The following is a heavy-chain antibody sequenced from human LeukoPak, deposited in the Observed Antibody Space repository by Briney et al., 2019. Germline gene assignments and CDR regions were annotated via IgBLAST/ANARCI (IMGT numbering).Heavy chain of an antibody. D-gene: IGHD3-3*01. J-gene: IGHJ5*02. CDR1: GGSISSSSYY. CDR3: ETVGGYDFWSCLNWFDP. Sequence: SETLSLTCTVSGGSISSSSYYWSWIRQPPGKGLEWIGYIYYSGSTNYNPSLKSRVTISVDTSKNQFSLKLSSVTAAATAVYYCETVGGYDFWSCLNWFDPWGQGTLVTVSS. V-gene: IGHV4-61*01. CDR2: IYYSGST.